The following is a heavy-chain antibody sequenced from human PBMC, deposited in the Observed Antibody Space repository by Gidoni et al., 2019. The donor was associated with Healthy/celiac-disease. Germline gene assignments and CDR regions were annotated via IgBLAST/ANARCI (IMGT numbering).Heavy chain of an antibody. CDR2: INHSGST. CDR1: CGSFSGYY. J-gene: IGHJ5*02. V-gene: IGHV4-34*01. Sequence: QVQLQQWGAGLLKPSEPLSLPCAVPCGSFSGYYWSWIRPPPGKGLEWIGEINHSGSTNDNPSIKSRVTISVDTSKNQFSLKLSSVTAADTAVYYCARVKVASYDFWSGYYTGLGWFDPWGQGTLVTVSS. CDR3: ARVKVASYDFWSGYYTGLGWFDP. D-gene: IGHD3-3*01.